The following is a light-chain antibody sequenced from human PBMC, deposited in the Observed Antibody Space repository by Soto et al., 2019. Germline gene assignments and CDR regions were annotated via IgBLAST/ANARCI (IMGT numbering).Light chain of an antibody. Sequence: QSALTQPRSVSGSPGQSVTISCTGTSSDVGTYNYVSWYQQHPGKVPKLMIYDVSKRPSGVPDRFSGSKSGNTASLTISGLQAEDEADYYCCSYAGSYTWVFGGGTKVTVL. CDR3: CSYAGSYTWV. CDR1: SSDVGTYNY. CDR2: DVS. V-gene: IGLV2-11*01. J-gene: IGLJ3*02.